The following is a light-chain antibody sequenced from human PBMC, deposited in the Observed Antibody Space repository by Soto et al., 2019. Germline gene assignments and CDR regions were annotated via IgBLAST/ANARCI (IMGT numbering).Light chain of an antibody. V-gene: IGKV3-15*01. CDR1: QSVSSN. CDR3: QQYNNWPLT. J-gene: IGKJ4*01. Sequence: ESVITQSPGTLSVSPGERATLSCRASQSVSSNLAWYQQKPGQAPRLLIYGASTRATGIPARFSGSGFGTEFTLTITSLQSEDFAVYYCQQYNNWPLTFGGGTKVDIK. CDR2: GAS.